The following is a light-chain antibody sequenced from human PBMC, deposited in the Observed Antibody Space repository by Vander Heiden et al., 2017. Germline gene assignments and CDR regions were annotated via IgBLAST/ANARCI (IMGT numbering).Light chain of an antibody. CDR3: SSYAGSNNLV. J-gene: IGLJ2*01. CDR2: EVR. Sequence: QSALTQPPSASGSPGQSVTISCTGTSSDVGGYNYVSWYKQHPGKAPKLMIYEVRNRPSGVPDRFSGSQAGNTASLTFSGLQAEDEADYYCSSYAGSNNLVFGGGTKLTVL. V-gene: IGLV2-8*01. CDR1: SSDVGGYNY.